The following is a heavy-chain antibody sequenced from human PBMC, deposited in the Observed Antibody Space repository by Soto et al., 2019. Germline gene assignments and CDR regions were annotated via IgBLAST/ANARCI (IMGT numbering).Heavy chain of an antibody. CDR3: ARDYYKYYDSSGYYRSPAY. CDR2: ISYDGSDK. CDR1: GFTFSSYA. Sequence: GGSLRLSCAASGFTFSSYAMHWVRQAPGKGLEWVALISYDGSDKDYADSVKGRFTISRDNSRNTLFLQMNSLRAEDTAVYYCARDYYKYYDSSGYYRSPAYWGQGTLVAVSS. D-gene: IGHD3-22*01. J-gene: IGHJ4*02. V-gene: IGHV3-30-3*01.